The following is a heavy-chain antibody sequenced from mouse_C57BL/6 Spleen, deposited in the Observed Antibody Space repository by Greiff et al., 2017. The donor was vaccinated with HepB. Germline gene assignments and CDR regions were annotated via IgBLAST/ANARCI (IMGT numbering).Heavy chain of an antibody. J-gene: IGHJ3*01. CDR3: ARLGRGFAY. D-gene: IGHD4-1*01. CDR2: INPNNGGT. CDR1: GYTFTDYY. V-gene: IGHV1-26*01. Sequence: EVKLQQSGPELVKPGASVKISCKASGYTFTDYYMNWVKQSHGKSLEWIGDINPNNGGTSYNQKFKGKATLTVDKSSSTAYMELRSLTSEDSAGYYCARLGRGFAYWGQGTLVTVSA.